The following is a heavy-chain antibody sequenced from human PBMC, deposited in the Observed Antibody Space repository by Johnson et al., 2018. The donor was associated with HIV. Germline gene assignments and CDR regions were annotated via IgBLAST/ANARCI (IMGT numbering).Heavy chain of an antibody. CDR2: ISSSGSTI. D-gene: IGHD6-19*01. CDR1: GFTFSNAW. Sequence: QVQLVESGGGLIQPGGSLRVSCAASGFTFSNAWMSWVRQAPGKGLEWVSHISSSGSTIYYADSVKGRFTIFRDNAKKSLYLQMNSLRAEDTALYYCAKDRSTGWYPAFDIWGQGTMVTVSS. V-gene: IGHV3-11*01. CDR3: AKDRSTGWYPAFDI. J-gene: IGHJ3*02.